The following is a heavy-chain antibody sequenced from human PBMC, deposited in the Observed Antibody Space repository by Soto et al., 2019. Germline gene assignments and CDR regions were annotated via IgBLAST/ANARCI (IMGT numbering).Heavy chain of an antibody. CDR2: IKSKTDGGTT. J-gene: IGHJ6*02. V-gene: IGHV3-15*01. CDR3: TTALGDCSGGSCYPYYYYYGMDV. CDR1: GFTFSNAW. Sequence: GGSLRLSCAASGFTFSNAWMSWVRQAPGKGLEWVGRIKSKTDGGTTDYAAPVKGRFTISRDDSKNTLYLQMNSLKTEDTAVYYCTTALGDCSGGSCYPYYYYYGMDVWGQGTTVTVSS. D-gene: IGHD2-15*01.